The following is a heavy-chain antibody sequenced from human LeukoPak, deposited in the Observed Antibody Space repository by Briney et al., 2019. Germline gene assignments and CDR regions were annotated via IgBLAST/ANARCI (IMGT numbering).Heavy chain of an antibody. CDR3: ARGDYGSGSSEYFQH. Sequence: GASVKVSCKASGYTFTGYYMHWVRQAPGQGLEWMGWINPNSGGTNYAQKFQGRVTMTRDTSISTAYMELSRLRSDDTAVYYCARGDYGSGSSEYFQHWGQGTLVTVSS. V-gene: IGHV1-2*02. CDR1: GYTFTGYY. D-gene: IGHD3-10*01. CDR2: INPNSGGT. J-gene: IGHJ1*01.